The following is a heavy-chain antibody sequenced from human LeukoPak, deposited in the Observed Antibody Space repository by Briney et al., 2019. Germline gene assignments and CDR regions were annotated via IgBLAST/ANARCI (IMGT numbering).Heavy chain of an antibody. D-gene: IGHD2-2*01. V-gene: IGHV4-4*02. CDR1: GGSISSSNW. CDR2: IYHSGST. J-gene: IGHJ4*02. Sequence: SGTLSLTCAVSGGSISSSNWWSWVRQPPGKGLEWIGEIYHSGSTNYNPSLKSRVTISVDKSKNQFSLKLSSVTAADTAVYYCARGRNRDQLLSARRTYYFDYWGQGTLVTVSS. CDR3: ARGRNRDQLLSARRTYYFDY.